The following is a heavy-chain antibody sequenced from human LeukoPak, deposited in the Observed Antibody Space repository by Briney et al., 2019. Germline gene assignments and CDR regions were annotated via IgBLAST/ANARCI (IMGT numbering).Heavy chain of an antibody. V-gene: IGHV4-39*07. CDR3: ARIFDS. J-gene: IGHJ4*02. Sequence: SETLSLTCSVSGYSDSSSDYYWGWIRQSPGTGLEWIGDVFYNGKTNYNPSLRRRVTISIDTSRNQFSLRLTSVTAADTAVYYCARIFDSWGQGTLVTVS. CDR1: GYSDSSSDYY. CDR2: VFYNGKT.